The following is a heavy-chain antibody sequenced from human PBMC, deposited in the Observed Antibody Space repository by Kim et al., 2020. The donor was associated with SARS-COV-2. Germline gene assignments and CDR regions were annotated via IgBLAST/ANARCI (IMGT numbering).Heavy chain of an antibody. CDR3: AKGGTRYAYGDYVDY. CDR1: GFTFSTYA. V-gene: IGHV3-23*01. D-gene: IGHD4-17*01. Sequence: GGSLRLSCAASGFTFSTYAMSWVRQAPGKGLEWVSAISGSGGSTYYADSVKGRFTISRDNSKNTLYLQMNSLRAEDTAVYYCAKGGTRYAYGDYVDYWGQETLVTVSS. J-gene: IGHJ4*02. CDR2: ISGSGGST.